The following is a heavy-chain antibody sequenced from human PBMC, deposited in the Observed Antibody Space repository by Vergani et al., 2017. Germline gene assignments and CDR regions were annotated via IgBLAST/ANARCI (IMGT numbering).Heavy chain of an antibody. CDR3: ASKRGGCRAAYCHSYDF. CDR2: MDYSGST. CDR1: GDSVISTDYH. D-gene: IGHD3-16*02. J-gene: IGHJ4*02. Sequence: QVQLQESGPGLVQPSETLSLTCTVSGDSVISTDYHLGWIRQPPGKGLEWIGSMDYSGSTSYNPSLESRISISFETPKNQFSLRLTSVTAADTAVYYCASKRGGCRAAYCHSYDFWGPGTLVGVSS. V-gene: IGHV4-39*01.